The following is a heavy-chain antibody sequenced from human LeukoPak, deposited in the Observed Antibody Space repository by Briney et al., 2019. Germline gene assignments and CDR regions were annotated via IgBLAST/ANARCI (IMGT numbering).Heavy chain of an antibody. CDR3: VRDSRSGTSY. J-gene: IGHJ4*02. V-gene: IGHV3-7*01. CDR2: IRQDGSEK. D-gene: IGHD3-10*01. CDR1: GFTFSNYW. Sequence: PGGSLRLSCAASGFTFSNYWMSWVRQAPGKGLEWVANIRQDGSEKQYVDSVKGRFTISRDNAKNSLYLQMNSLRAEDMAVFFCVRDSRSGTSYWGQGTLVTVSS.